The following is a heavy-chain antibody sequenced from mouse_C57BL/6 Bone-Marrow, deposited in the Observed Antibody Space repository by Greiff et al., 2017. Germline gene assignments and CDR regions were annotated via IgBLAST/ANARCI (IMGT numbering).Heavy chain of an antibody. D-gene: IGHD2-3*01. CDR1: GYAFSSYW. CDR2: IYPGDGDT. CDR3: ARTGDGSYVYAF. Sequence: VQLQQSGAELVKPGASVKISCKASGYAFSSYWMNWVKQRPGKGLEWVGQIYPGDGDTNYNGKVKGKSTLTADKSSSTPYMHLSSLTSAESAVYICARTGDGSYVYAFWGTGTLVTVSA. J-gene: IGHJ3*01. V-gene: IGHV1-80*01.